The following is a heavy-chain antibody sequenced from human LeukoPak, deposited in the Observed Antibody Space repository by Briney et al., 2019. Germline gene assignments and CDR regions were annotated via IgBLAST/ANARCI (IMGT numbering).Heavy chain of an antibody. J-gene: IGHJ5*01. CDR1: GFTFSSYA. V-gene: IGHV3-23*01. Sequence: GGSLRLSCAASGFTFSSYAMSWVRQAPGKGLEWVSAISGSGGSTYYADSVKGRFTISRGNSKNTLYLQMNSLRAEDTAVYYCAKDWSSGWYRGESWFDSWGQGTLVTVSS. CDR3: AKDWSSGWYRGESWFDS. CDR2: ISGSGGST. D-gene: IGHD6-19*01.